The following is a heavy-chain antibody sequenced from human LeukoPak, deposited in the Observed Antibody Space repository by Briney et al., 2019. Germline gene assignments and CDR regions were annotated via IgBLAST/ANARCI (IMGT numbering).Heavy chain of an antibody. CDR1: GGPISSGDYY. J-gene: IGHJ5*02. CDR3: ARQSRFGELFHWFDP. CDR2: IYYSGST. V-gene: IGHV4-30-4*01. D-gene: IGHD3-10*01. Sequence: PSETLSLTCTVSGGPISSGDYYWSWIRQPSGKGLEWIGYIYYSGSTYYNPSLKSRVTISVDTSKNQFSLKLSSVTAADTAVYYCARQSRFGELFHWFDPWGQGTLVTVSS.